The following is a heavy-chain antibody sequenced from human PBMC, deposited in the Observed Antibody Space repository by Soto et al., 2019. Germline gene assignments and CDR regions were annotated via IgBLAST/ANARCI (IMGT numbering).Heavy chain of an antibody. V-gene: IGHV3-23*01. CDR2: ISGSGGST. J-gene: IGHJ4*02. CDR1: GFTFSSYA. Sequence: GGSLRLSCAASGFTFSSYAMSWVRQAPGKGLEWVSAISGSGGSTYYADSVKGRFTVSRDNSKNTLYLQMNSLRAEDTAVYYCAKEVQVYAQFREIPYYWGQGTLVTVSS. D-gene: IGHD2-8*01. CDR3: AKEVQVYAQFREIPYY.